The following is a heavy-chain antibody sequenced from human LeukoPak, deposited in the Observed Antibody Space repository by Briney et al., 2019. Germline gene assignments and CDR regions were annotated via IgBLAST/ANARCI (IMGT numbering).Heavy chain of an antibody. CDR1: GYTFINYG. J-gene: IGHJ4*02. CDR3: ARALSRGYSGYDYGLGY. V-gene: IGHV1-18*01. D-gene: IGHD5-12*01. CDR2: ISASNGNT. Sequence: GASVKVSCKASGYTFINYGVTWVRQAPGQGLERMGWISASNGNTNYAQKLQGRVTMTIETSTSTAYMELRSLRSDDTAVYYCARALSRGYSGYDYGLGYWGQGTLVTVSS.